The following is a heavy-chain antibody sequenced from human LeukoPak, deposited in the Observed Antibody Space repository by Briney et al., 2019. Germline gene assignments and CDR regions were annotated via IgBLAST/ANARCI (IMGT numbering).Heavy chain of an antibody. V-gene: IGHV4-59*01. J-gene: IGHJ4*02. Sequence: SETLSLTCTVSGGSIGSYYWSWIRQPPGKGLEWIGYIYYSGSTNYNPSLKSRVTISVDTSKNQFSLKLSSVTAADTAVYYCARDTAVAGTGVYWGQGTLVTVSS. D-gene: IGHD6-19*01. CDR1: GGSIGSYY. CDR3: ARDTAVAGTGVY. CDR2: IYYSGST.